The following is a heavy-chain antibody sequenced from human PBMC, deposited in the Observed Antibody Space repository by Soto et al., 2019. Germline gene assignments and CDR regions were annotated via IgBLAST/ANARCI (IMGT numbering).Heavy chain of an antibody. V-gene: IGHV3-7*01. J-gene: IGHJ4*02. Sequence: EVQLVESGGGLVQPGGSLRLSCAASGFTFSSYWMSWVRQAPGKGLEWVANIKQDGSEKYYVDSVKGRFTISRDNARNSMYLQMNSLRAEDTAVYYCARDRVATITGADSWGQGTLVTVSS. D-gene: IGHD5-12*01. CDR1: GFTFSSYW. CDR2: IKQDGSEK. CDR3: ARDRVATITGADS.